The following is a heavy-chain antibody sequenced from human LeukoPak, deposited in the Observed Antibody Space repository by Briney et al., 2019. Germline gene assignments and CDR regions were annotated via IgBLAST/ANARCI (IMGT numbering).Heavy chain of an antibody. V-gene: IGHV3-21*01. D-gene: IGHD2-15*01. CDR1: GFTFGSYS. CDR2: ITSSSTFI. CDR3: ASDMLGRDCSGGSCYGYGLDV. J-gene: IGHJ6*02. Sequence: GGSLRLSCAASGFTFGSYSMNWVRQAPGKGLEWVCSITSSSTFIYHAESGKGRFTIFRDNAKNTLHLQMNSLRVEDTAVYYCASDMLGRDCSGGSCYGYGLDVWGQGTTVIVSS.